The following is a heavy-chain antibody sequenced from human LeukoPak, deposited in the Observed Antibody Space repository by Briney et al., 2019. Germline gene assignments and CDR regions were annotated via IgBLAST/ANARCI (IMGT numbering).Heavy chain of an antibody. CDR3: VRRDTGWNYFVY. Sequence: SETLSLTYAVSGGSINSHYWGWIRQPPGMGLQWIGDIYYTGKNNYNPSLESRVTISLDTSKDHLSLNLTSVVAADTAIYYCVRRDTGWNYFVYWGQGIRVTVSS. V-gene: IGHV4-59*08. CDR1: GGSINSHY. CDR2: IYYTGKN. J-gene: IGHJ4*02. D-gene: IGHD6-19*01.